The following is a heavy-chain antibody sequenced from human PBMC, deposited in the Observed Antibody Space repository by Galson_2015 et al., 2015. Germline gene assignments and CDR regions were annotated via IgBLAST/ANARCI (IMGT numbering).Heavy chain of an antibody. J-gene: IGHJ4*02. Sequence: SVKVSCKVSGYTLTELSMHWVRQAPGKGLEWMGGFDPEDGETIYAQKFQGRVTMTEDTSTDTAYMELSSLRSEDTAVYYCATSILWFGESGQQPWGQGTLVTVSS. V-gene: IGHV1-24*01. CDR1: GYTLTELS. CDR3: ATSILWFGESGQQP. CDR2: FDPEDGET. D-gene: IGHD3-10*01.